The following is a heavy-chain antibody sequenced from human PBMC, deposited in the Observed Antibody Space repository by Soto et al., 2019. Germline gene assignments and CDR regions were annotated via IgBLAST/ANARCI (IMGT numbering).Heavy chain of an antibody. CDR1: GDTFTSYA. J-gene: IGHJ4*02. D-gene: IGHD2-15*01. Sequence: ASVKVSCKASGDTFTSYAIHWVRQAPGQRLEWLGWINAGNGNTKYSQKFQGRVTITRDTSASTAYMELSSLRSEDTAVYYCARILGYCSGGSCDYWGQGTLVTVSS. CDR2: INAGNGNT. V-gene: IGHV1-3*01. CDR3: ARILGYCSGGSCDY.